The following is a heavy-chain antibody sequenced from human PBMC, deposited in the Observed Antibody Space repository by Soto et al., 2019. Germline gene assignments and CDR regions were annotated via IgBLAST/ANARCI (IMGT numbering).Heavy chain of an antibody. Sequence: PGESLKISCKGSGYSFTSYWIGWVRQMPGKGLEWMGIIYPGDSDTRYSPSFQGQVTISADKSISTAYLQWSSLKASDTAMYYCARWAHIVATYYYYGMDVWGQGTTVTVSS. CDR2: IYPGDSDT. D-gene: IGHD5-12*01. CDR3: ARWAHIVATYYYYGMDV. J-gene: IGHJ6*02. V-gene: IGHV5-51*01. CDR1: GYSFTSYW.